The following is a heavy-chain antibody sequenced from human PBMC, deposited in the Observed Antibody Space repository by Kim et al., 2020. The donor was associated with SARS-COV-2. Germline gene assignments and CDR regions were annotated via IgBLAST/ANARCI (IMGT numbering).Heavy chain of an antibody. CDR3: TRREQLVEFDP. D-gene: IGHD6-13*01. CDR2: T. V-gene: IGHV3-73*01. J-gene: IGHJ5*02. Sequence: TAYAASVKGRFTISRDDSKSTAYLQMNSRKIEDTAVYYCTRREQLVEFDPWGQGTLVTVSS.